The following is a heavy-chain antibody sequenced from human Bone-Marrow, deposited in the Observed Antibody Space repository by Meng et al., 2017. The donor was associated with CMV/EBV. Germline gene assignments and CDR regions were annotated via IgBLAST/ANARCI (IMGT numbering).Heavy chain of an antibody. CDR2: INHSGST. D-gene: IGHD3-3*01. J-gene: IGHJ6*02. CDR1: GGSFSGYY. V-gene: IGHV4-34*01. Sequence: SETLSLTCAVYGGSFSGYYWSWIRQPPGKGLEWIGEINHSGSTNYNPSLKSRVTISVDTSKNQFSLKLSSVSAADTAVYYFARGDIWSGYYYYYYYYGMDVWGQGTTVTVSS. CDR3: ARGDIWSGYYYYYYYYGMDV.